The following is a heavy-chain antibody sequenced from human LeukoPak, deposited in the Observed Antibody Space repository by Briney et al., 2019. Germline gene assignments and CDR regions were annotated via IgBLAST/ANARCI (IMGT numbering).Heavy chain of an antibody. D-gene: IGHD2-21*02. Sequence: GGSLRLSCAASGFTFNNYAMSWVRQAPGKGLEWVSVIYSGGSTYYADSVKGRFTISRDNSKNTLYLQMNSLRAEDTAVYYCARESRGGDGGNYFDYWGQGTLVTVSS. CDR3: ARESRGGDGGNYFDY. CDR2: IYSGGST. J-gene: IGHJ4*02. V-gene: IGHV3-53*01. CDR1: GFTFNNYA.